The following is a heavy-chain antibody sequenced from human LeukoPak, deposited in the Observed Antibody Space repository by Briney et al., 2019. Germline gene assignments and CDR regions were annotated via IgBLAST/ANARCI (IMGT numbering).Heavy chain of an antibody. Sequence: ASVKVSCKASGYTFTGYYMHWVRQAPGQGLEWMGWINPNSGGTNYAQKFQGWVTMTRDTSISTAYMELSRLRSDDTAVYYCARDLGEGIAVAGNPPGYFDLWGRGTLVTVSS. CDR3: ARDLGEGIAVAGNPPGYFDL. D-gene: IGHD6-19*01. CDR1: GYTFTGYY. V-gene: IGHV1-2*04. J-gene: IGHJ2*01. CDR2: INPNSGGT.